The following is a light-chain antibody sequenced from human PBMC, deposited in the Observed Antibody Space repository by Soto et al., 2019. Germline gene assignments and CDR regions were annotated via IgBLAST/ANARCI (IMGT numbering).Light chain of an antibody. J-gene: IGLJ3*02. V-gene: IGLV1-47*01. CDR1: SSNIGSNY. CDR2: RNN. Sequence: QSVLTQPPSASGTPGQRVTISCSGSSSNIGSNYVYWYQQLPGTAPKLLIYRNNQRPSGVPDRFAGSKSGTSASLAISGLRSEDEADYYSAAWDDSLRGRVFGGGTKLTVL. CDR3: AAWDDSLRGRV.